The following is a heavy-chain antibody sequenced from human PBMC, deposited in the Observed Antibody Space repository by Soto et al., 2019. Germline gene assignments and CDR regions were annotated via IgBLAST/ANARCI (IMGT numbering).Heavy chain of an antibody. Sequence: KPSETLSLTCAVSGYSIISGYYLVLIRHPPGKGLEWIGSIYRSGSTYYNPSLKSPVTISVDTSKNQFSLKLSSVTAADTAVYYCARVRGNWDYNYFDYWGQGTLVTVSS. D-gene: IGHD1-7*01. J-gene: IGHJ4*02. CDR2: IYRSGST. CDR1: GYSIISGYY. CDR3: ARVRGNWDYNYFDY. V-gene: IGHV4-38-2*01.